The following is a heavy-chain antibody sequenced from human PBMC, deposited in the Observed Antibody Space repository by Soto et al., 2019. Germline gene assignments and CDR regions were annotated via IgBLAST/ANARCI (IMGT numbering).Heavy chain of an antibody. D-gene: IGHD1-7*01. J-gene: IGHJ3*02. V-gene: IGHV3-48*02. CDR1: GFTFSSYG. CDR3: AREYTWNYHDGFDI. CDR2: ISSSSSTI. Sequence: EVQLVESGGGSVQPGGSLRLSCAASGFTFSSYGINWVRQAPGKGLEWVSYISSSSSTIYSADSVKGRFTISRDNAKNSLYLQMNSLRDEDTALYYCAREYTWNYHDGFDIWRQGTMVTVSS.